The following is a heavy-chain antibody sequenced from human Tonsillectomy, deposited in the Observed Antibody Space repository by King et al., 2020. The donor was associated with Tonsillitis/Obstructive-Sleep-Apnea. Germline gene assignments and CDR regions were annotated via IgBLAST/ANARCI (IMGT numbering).Heavy chain of an antibody. V-gene: IGHV5-10-1*03. CDR1: GYSFINYW. Sequence: QLVQSGAEVKKPGESLRISCQGSGYSFINYWITWVRQMPGKGLEWMGSIDPSDSYTNYSPSFQGHVTISADKSISTAYLQWRSLMASDTAMYYCARYYDDPSPLGFDPWGQGTLVTVSS. D-gene: IGHD4-17*01. J-gene: IGHJ5*02. CDR2: IDPSDSYT. CDR3: ARYYDDPSPLGFDP.